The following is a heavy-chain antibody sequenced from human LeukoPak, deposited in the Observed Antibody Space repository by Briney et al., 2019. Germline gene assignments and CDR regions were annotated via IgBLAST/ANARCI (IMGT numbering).Heavy chain of an antibody. CDR1: GFTFSSYS. CDR2: INHNGNVN. Sequence: GGSLRLSCAASGFTFSSYSMNWARQAPGKGLEWVASINHNGNVNYYVDSVKGRFTISRDNAKNSLYLQMSNLRAEDTAVYFCAKGGGLDVWGQGATVTVSS. V-gene: IGHV3-7*03. CDR3: AKGGGLDV. D-gene: IGHD3-16*01. J-gene: IGHJ6*02.